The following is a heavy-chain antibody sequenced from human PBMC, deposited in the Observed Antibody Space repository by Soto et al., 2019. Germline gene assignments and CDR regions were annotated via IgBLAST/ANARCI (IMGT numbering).Heavy chain of an antibody. CDR2: ISYDGSNK. CDR3: AKSRGGDHYYYGMDV. J-gene: IGHJ6*02. CDR1: GFTFSSYG. Sequence: GGSLRLSCAASGFTFSSYGMHWVRQAPGKGLEWVAVISYDGSNKYYADSVKGRFTISRDNSKNTLYLQMNSLRAEDTAVYYCAKSRGGDHYYYGMDVWGQGTTVTVSS. V-gene: IGHV3-30*18. D-gene: IGHD3-16*01.